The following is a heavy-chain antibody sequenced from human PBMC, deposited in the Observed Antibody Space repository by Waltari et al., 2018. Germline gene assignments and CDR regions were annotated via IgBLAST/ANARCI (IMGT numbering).Heavy chain of an antibody. CDR3: ARRVSTKGAFEV. V-gene: IGHV1-69*02. Sequence: QVQLVQSGPEVKQPGASVKVSRKSSGGPFSRVGLHGRRQAPGQGLEWMGKISPMPGITDYEQKFQGRLRITADRSTTTGYMELRSLGTEDTAIYYCARRVSTKGAFEVWGRGTLVTVSP. D-gene: IGHD5-12*01. CDR1: GGPFSRVG. CDR2: ISPMPGIT. J-gene: IGHJ3*01.